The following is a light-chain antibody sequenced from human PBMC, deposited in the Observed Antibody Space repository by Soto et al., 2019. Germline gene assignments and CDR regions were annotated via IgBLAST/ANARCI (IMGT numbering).Light chain of an antibody. CDR2: KAS. V-gene: IGKV1-5*03. Sequence: DVQVTQSPSIFSASIGHSVPHTCLASQSISSCLAWYQQKPGKAPKLLINKASSLDSGVPARFSGSGSGTEFTLTISSLQPDDFATYYCQHYNSYPWTFGQGTKVDIK. J-gene: IGKJ1*01. CDR3: QHYNSYPWT. CDR1: QSISSC.